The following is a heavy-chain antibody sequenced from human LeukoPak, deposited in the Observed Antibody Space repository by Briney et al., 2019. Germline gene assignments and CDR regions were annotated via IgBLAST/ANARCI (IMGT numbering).Heavy chain of an antibody. CDR3: AEDIWFGELSYFDY. Sequence: RGSLRLSCAASGFTFSSYAMSWVRQAPGKGLEWVSAISGSGGSTYYADSVKGRFTISRDNSKNTLYLQTNSLRAEDTAVYYCAEDIWFGELSYFDYWGQGTLVTVSS. CDR2: ISGSGGST. J-gene: IGHJ4*02. V-gene: IGHV3-23*01. CDR1: GFTFSSYA. D-gene: IGHD3-10*01.